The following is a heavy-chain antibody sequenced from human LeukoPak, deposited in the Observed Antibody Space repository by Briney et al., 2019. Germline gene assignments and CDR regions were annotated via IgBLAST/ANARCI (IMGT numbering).Heavy chain of an antibody. Sequence: SETLSLTCTVSGYSISGGYFWGWIRQPPGKGLEWIGSIHHGGTTYCNPSLRSRLTILVDTSKNQFSLRPTSVTAADTAVYYCARDYDFWSAYENNAFDTWGQGTMVTVSS. CDR2: IHHGGTT. CDR3: ARDYDFWSAYENNAFDT. J-gene: IGHJ3*02. D-gene: IGHD3-3*01. CDR1: GYSISGGYF. V-gene: IGHV4-38-2*02.